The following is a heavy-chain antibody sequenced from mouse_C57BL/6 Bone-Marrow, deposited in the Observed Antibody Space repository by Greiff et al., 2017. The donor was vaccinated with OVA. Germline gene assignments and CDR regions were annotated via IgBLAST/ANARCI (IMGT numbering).Heavy chain of an antibody. D-gene: IGHD2-3*01. V-gene: IGHV5-17*01. CDR1: GFTFSDYG. Sequence: EVQGVESGGGLVKPGGSLKLSCAASGFTFSDYGMHWVRQAPEKGLEWVAYISSGSSTIYYADTVKGRFTISRDNAKNTLFLQMTSLRSEDTAMYYCARQGDGPYYYAKDYWGQGTSVTVSS. CDR2: ISSGSSTI. CDR3: ARQGDGPYYYAKDY. J-gene: IGHJ4*01.